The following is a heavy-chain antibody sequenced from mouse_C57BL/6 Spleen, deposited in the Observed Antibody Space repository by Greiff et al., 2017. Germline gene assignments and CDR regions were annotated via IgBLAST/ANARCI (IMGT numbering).Heavy chain of an antibody. J-gene: IGHJ2*01. CDR1: GYTFTNYW. Sequence: LMESGAELVRPGTSVKMSCKASGYTFTNYWIGWAKQRPGHGLEWIGDIYPGGGYTNYNEKFKGKATLTADKSSSTAYMQFSSLTSEDSAIYYCARYGSSHYFDYWGQGTTLTVSS. D-gene: IGHD1-1*01. V-gene: IGHV1-63*01. CDR2: IYPGGGYT. CDR3: ARYGSSHYFDY.